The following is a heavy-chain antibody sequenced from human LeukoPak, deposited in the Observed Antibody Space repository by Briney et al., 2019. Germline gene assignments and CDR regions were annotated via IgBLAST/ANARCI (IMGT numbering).Heavy chain of an antibody. D-gene: IGHD1-1*01. V-gene: IGHV4-31*11. J-gene: IGHJ4*02. CDR2: IYYSGRT. Sequence: SETLSLTCAVSGGSISSGGYYWSWIRQHPGKGLEWIGYIYYSGRTYYNPSLKSRITISVDTSKNQFSLKLSSVTAADTAVYYCARENVGRTTRFGYWGQGTLVTVSS. CDR3: ARENVGRTTRFGY. CDR1: GGSISSGGYY.